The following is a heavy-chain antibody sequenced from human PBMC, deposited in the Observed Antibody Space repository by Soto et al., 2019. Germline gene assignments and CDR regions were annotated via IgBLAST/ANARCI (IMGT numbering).Heavy chain of an antibody. V-gene: IGHV4-31*03. D-gene: IGHD6-13*01. Sequence: SETLSLTCTVSGGSISSGGYYWSWIRQHPGKGLEWIGYIYYSGSTYYNPSLKSRVTISVDTSKNQFSLKLSSVTAADTAVYYCARALAAAGRYVASGNWFDPWGQGTLVTVSS. J-gene: IGHJ5*02. CDR2: IYYSGST. CDR1: GGSISSGGYY. CDR3: ARALAAAGRYVASGNWFDP.